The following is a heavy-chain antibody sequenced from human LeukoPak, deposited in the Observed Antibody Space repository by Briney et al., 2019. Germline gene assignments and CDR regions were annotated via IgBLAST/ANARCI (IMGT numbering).Heavy chain of an antibody. CDR3: TTMDYEYVWGSYRPIDY. V-gene: IGHV3-15*01. D-gene: IGHD3-16*02. Sequence: GGSLRLSCAASGFTFSNAWMSWVRQAPAKGLEWVGRIKSKTDGGTTDYAAPVKGRFTISRDDSKNTLYLQMNSLKTEDTAVYYCTTMDYEYVWGSYRPIDYWGQGTLVTVSS. J-gene: IGHJ4*02. CDR2: IKSKTDGGTT. CDR1: GFTFSNAW.